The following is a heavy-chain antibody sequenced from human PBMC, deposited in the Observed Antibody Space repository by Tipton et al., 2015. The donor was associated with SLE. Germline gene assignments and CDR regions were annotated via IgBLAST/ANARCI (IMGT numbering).Heavy chain of an antibody. V-gene: IGHV4-39*07. D-gene: IGHD1-20*01. Sequence: TLSLTCSVSGASISSSGYHWDWIRQPPGRGLEWIGTIYSSGSTYFNPSLSSRVTFSLDTSKKQFSLKLTSVTAADTAVYFCASHRVTGTDPFDYWGQGTLVTVSS. CDR1: GASISSSGYH. CDR2: IYSSGST. CDR3: ASHRVTGTDPFDY. J-gene: IGHJ4*02.